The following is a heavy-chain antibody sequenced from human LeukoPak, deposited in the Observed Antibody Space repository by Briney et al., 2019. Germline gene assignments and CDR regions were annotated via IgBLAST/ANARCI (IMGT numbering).Heavy chain of an antibody. CDR3: AGLQGEDGGNADFWNGYDH. Sequence: SETLSLTCTVSGASINSFYWSWIRQPPGKGLEWIGYVYTSGSSNYSPSLLSRVTISVDTSKNQFSLKLNSVTAADTAVYYCAGLQGEDGGNADFWNGYDHWGQGSLVTVSS. V-gene: IGHV4-4*09. J-gene: IGHJ5*02. CDR2: VYTSGSS. CDR1: GASINSFY. D-gene: IGHD3-3*01.